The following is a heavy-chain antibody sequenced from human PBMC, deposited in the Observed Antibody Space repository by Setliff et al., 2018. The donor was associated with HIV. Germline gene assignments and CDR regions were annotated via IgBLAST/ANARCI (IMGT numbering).Heavy chain of an antibody. V-gene: IGHV4-31*03. CDR2: ISYSGST. D-gene: IGHD5-12*01. CDR1: GGSISSDGFY. Sequence: SETLSLTCTVSGGSISSDGFYWSWIRQHPGEGLEWIGYISYSGSTYYSPSLKSRVTISIDTTKNRFSLKLTSVTAADTAVYYCARGVGMATRIEGVYFDYWGQGTLVTVS. CDR3: ARGVGMATRIEGVYFDY. J-gene: IGHJ4*02.